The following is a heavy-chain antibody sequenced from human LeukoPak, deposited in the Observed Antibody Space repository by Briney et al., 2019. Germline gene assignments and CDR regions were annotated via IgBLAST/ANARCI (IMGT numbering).Heavy chain of an antibody. D-gene: IGHD3-3*01. CDR3: ARDYGSGYPVYYFDY. V-gene: IGHV3-64*01. CDR2: ISSNGGST. CDR1: GFTFSSYA. J-gene: IGHJ4*02. Sequence: PGGSLRLSCAASGFTFSSYAMHWVRQAPGKGLEYVSAISSNGGSTYYANSVKGRFTISRDNSKNTLHLQMGSLRAEDMAVYYCARDYGSGYPVYYFDYWGQGTLVTVSS.